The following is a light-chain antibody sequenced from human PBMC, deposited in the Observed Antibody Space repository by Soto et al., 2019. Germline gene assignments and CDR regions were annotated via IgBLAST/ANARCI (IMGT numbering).Light chain of an antibody. J-gene: IGLJ2*01. CDR1: SSDVGSYNL. CDR2: EGS. Sequence: QYVLTQPASVSGSPGQSITISCTGTSSDVGSYNLVSWYQQHPGKAPKLMIYEGSKRPSGVSNRFSGSKSGNTASLTISGLQAEDEADYYCCSYAGSSTLVVFGGGTQLTVL. V-gene: IGLV2-23*01. CDR3: CSYAGSSTLVV.